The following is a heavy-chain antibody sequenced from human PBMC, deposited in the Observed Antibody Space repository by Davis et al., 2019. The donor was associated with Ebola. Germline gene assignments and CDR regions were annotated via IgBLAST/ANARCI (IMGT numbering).Heavy chain of an antibody. CDR3: ARTNCGGDCLLPDFPKLDY. J-gene: IGHJ4*02. V-gene: IGHV3-30-3*01. CDR1: GFTFSGYA. Sequence: PGGSLRLSCAASGFTFSGYAMHWVRQAPGKGLQWVALISYDGSNKYYADSVRGRFTISRDNSKNTMYLQMNSLRADDTAVYHCARTNCGGDCLLPDFPKLDYWGQGTLVTVSS. CDR2: ISYDGSNK. D-gene: IGHD2-21*01.